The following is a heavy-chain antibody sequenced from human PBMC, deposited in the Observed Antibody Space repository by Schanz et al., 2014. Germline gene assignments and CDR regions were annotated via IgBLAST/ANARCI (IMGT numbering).Heavy chain of an antibody. V-gene: IGHV3-53*01. D-gene: IGHD5-12*01. Sequence: EVQLVESGGGLIHPGGSRRLSCAVSGFTVNTNYMTWVRQAPGKGLECVSILYIRSTYYADSVKGRFTISRDNSKNMVFLQMNSLRVEDTAIYYCARDEGKDGYNLAFDVWGQGTLVTVSS. CDR2: LYIRST. CDR1: GFTVNTNY. J-gene: IGHJ3*01. CDR3: ARDEGKDGYNLAFDV.